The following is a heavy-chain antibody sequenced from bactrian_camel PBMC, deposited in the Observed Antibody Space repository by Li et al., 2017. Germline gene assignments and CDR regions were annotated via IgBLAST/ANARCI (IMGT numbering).Heavy chain of an antibody. CDR2: IDSDART. Sequence: HVQLVESGGGLVQPGGSVRLSCAASGFTVSRQWMYWLRQAPGKGLEWVAAIDSDARTRYADSVKGRFTISPGNATNTVSLQMNSLKPEDTAMYYCAADRMACLRSSVQLAAYNFWGQGTQ. CDR3: AADRMACLRSSVQLAAYNF. J-gene: IGHJ4*01. CDR1: GFTVSRQW. D-gene: IGHD1*01. V-gene: IGHV3S1*01.